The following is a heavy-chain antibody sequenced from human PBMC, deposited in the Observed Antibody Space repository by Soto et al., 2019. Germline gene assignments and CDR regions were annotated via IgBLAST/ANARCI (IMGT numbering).Heavy chain of an antibody. J-gene: IGHJ4*02. CDR2: IYHSGST. CDR3: ARAAMGGSSWPFDY. Sequence: SEALSLTCGGSGGSISRSNWWSWGRQPPGKGLEWIGEIYHSGSTNYNPSLKSRVTISVDKSKNQFSLKLSSVTAADTAVYYCARAAMGGSSWPFDYWGQGPLVTVS. D-gene: IGHD6-13*01. CDR1: GGSISRSNW. V-gene: IGHV4-4*02.